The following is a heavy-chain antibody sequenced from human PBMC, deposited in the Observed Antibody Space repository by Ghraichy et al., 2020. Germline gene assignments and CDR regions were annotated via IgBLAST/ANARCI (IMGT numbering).Heavy chain of an antibody. J-gene: IGHJ6*02. CDR1: GFTFSSYG. Sequence: GGSLRLSCAASGFTFSSYGMHWVRQAPGKGLEWVAVISYDGSNKYYADSVKGRFTISRDNSKNTLYLQMNSLRAEDTAVYYCAKEFGVPPPFYYYYYGMDVWGQGTTVTVSS. D-gene: IGHD3-10*01. V-gene: IGHV3-30*18. CDR2: ISYDGSNK. CDR3: AKEFGVPPPFYYYYYGMDV.